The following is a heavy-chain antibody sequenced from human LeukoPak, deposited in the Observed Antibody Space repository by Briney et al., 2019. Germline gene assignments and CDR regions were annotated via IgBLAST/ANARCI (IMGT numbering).Heavy chain of an antibody. V-gene: IGHV5-51*01. D-gene: IGHD6-6*01. J-gene: IGHJ4*02. CDR3: AREGRSSSPMDY. CDR1: GYNFINYW. CDR2: IYPGDSDT. Sequence: GESLKISCKGSGYNFINYWIAWVRQMPGKGLECMGIIYPGDSDTRYSPFFEGQVTISVDKSISTAYLQWSSLKASDTAMYYCAREGRSSSPMDYRGQGTLVTVSS.